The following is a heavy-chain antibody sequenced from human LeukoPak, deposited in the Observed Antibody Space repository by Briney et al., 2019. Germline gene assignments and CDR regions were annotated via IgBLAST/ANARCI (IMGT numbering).Heavy chain of an antibody. CDR1: GFTVSSNY. CDR2: IYSGGST. V-gene: IGHV3-66*01. Sequence: GGSLRLSCAASGFTVSSNYMSWVRQAPGKGLEWVSVIYSGGSTYYADSVKGRFTISRDNSKNTLYLQMNSLRAEDTAVYYCASPNYYDSSGPFDYWGQGTLVTVSS. J-gene: IGHJ4*02. D-gene: IGHD3-22*01. CDR3: ASPNYYDSSGPFDY.